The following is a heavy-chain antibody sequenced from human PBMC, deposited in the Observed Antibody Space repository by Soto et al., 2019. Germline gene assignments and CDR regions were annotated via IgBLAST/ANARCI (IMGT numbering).Heavy chain of an antibody. D-gene: IGHD6-6*01. V-gene: IGHV3-21*01. CDR1: GFTFSSYS. Sequence: EVQLVESGGGLVKPGGSLRLSCAASGFTFSSYSMNWVRQAPGKGLEWVSSISSSSSYIYYADSVKGRFTISRDNAKNSLYLQTNSLRAEDTAVYYCARIAARPLYYYYYMDVWGKGTTVTVSS. J-gene: IGHJ6*03. CDR2: ISSSSSYI. CDR3: ARIAARPLYYYYYMDV.